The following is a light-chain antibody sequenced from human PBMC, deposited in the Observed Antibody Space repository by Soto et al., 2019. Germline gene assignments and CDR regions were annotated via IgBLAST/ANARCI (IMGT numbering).Light chain of an antibody. J-gene: IGKJ1*01. CDR2: GAS. V-gene: IGKV3-15*01. CDR3: QQYNNRPKT. CDR1: QSVSSN. Sequence: ETVMTQSPATLSVSPGERATLSCRASQSVSSNLAWYQQKPGQAPRLLIYGASTRATGIPARFSGSGSGTEFTLTISSLQSEDFAVYYCQQYNNRPKTFGQGPRWIS.